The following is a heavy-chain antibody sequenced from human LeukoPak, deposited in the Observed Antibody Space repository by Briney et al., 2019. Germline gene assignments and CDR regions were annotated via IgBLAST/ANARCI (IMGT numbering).Heavy chain of an antibody. D-gene: IGHD3-10*01. V-gene: IGHV3-30*02. J-gene: IGHJ2*01. Sequence: PGGSLRLSCAASGFTFSSYDMHWVRQAPGKGLEWVAFIWSDGSNKYYADSVRGRFTISRDNSKNTLYLQMNSLITDDTAVYYCAKVWAHDGSGNPYWHFDLWGRGTLVTVSS. CDR3: AKVWAHDGSGNPYWHFDL. CDR1: GFTFSSYD. CDR2: IWSDGSNK.